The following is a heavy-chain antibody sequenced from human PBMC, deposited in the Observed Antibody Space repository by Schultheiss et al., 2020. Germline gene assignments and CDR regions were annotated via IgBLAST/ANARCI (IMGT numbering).Heavy chain of an antibody. Sequence: GGSLRLSCAASGFTFSSYSMNWVRQAPGKGLEWVSAIGTAGDPYYPGSVKGRFTISRENAKNTLYLQMNSLRAEDTAVYYCARERDIVVVPAAPDGMDVWGQGTTVTVPS. CDR3: ARERDIVVVPAAPDGMDV. D-gene: IGHD2-2*01. CDR2: IGTAGDP. V-gene: IGHV3-13*05. J-gene: IGHJ6*02. CDR1: GFTFSSYS.